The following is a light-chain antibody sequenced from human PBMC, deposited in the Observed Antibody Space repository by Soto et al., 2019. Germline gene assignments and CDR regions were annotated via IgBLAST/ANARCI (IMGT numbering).Light chain of an antibody. CDR2: DAS. Sequence: AIQLTQSPSSLSASVGDRVTITCRASQGISSALAWYHQKPGKAPKLLIYDASTLESGVPSRFSGSGSETDFTLTISNLEPEDFAVYYCQQRYAWPPITFGQGTRLEIK. J-gene: IGKJ5*01. CDR3: QQRYAWPPIT. V-gene: IGKV1-13*02. CDR1: QGISSA.